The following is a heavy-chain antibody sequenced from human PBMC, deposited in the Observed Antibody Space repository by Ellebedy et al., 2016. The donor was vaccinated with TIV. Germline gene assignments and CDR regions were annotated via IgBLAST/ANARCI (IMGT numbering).Heavy chain of an antibody. D-gene: IGHD3-10*01. CDR1: GFSFSSYW. CDR2: ITTDVTNT. J-gene: IGHJ4*02. Sequence: GESLKISCEASGFSFSSYWMHWVRQAPGKGLVWVSRITTDVTNTAYADSVKARFTLSRDNARNTVYLQMNSLTADDTAVYFCARDGGSGTPFDYWGQGTLVTVSS. V-gene: IGHV3-74*01. CDR3: ARDGGSGTPFDY.